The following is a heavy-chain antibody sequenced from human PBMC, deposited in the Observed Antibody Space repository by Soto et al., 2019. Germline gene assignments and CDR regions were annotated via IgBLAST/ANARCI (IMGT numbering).Heavy chain of an antibody. J-gene: IGHJ4*02. Sequence: ASVKVSCKASGYTFTSYGISWVRQAPGQGLEWMGWISAYNGNTNYAQKLQGRVTMTTDTSTSTAYMELRSLRSDDTAVYYCPRAEAWVVRGVNQFDYWGQGTLVTVS. CDR1: GYTFTSYG. CDR3: PRAEAWVVRGVNQFDY. D-gene: IGHD3-10*01. CDR2: ISAYNGNT. V-gene: IGHV1-18*01.